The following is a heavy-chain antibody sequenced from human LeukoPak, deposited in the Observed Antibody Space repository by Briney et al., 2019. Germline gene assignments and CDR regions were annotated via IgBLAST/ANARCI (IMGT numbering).Heavy chain of an antibody. J-gene: IGHJ6*02. Sequence: GGSLRLSCAASGFTFSNYSMSWVRQAPAKGLEWVSGISAGGGSTYYAVSVKGRFTISRDTSKNTLYLQMSSLRAEDTAVYYCAKDLSYYYGSGVNYYGMDVWGQGTTVTVSS. CDR1: GFTFSNYS. CDR2: ISAGGGST. D-gene: IGHD3-10*01. CDR3: AKDLSYYYGSGVNYYGMDV. V-gene: IGHV3-23*01.